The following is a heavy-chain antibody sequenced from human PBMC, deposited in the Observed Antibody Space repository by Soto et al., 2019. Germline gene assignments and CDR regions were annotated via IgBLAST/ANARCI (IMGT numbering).Heavy chain of an antibody. CDR1: GYTFTSYD. J-gene: IGHJ4*02. CDR3: ARGPNGHRYFDWLFTN. Sequence: QVQLVQSGAEVKKPGASVKVSCKASGYTFTSYDINWVRQATGQGLEWMGWMNPNSGNTGYAQKFQGRVTMTRNTSISTAYMERSSLRSEDTAVYYCARGPNGHRYFDWLFTNWGQGTLVTVSS. V-gene: IGHV1-8*01. D-gene: IGHD3-9*01. CDR2: MNPNSGNT.